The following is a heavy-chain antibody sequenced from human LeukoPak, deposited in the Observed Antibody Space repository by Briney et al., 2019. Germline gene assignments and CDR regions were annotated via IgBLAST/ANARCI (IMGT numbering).Heavy chain of an antibody. CDR3: ARGLRFLEWFGAFDI. Sequence: GASVKVSCKASGYTFTGYYMHWVRQAPGQGLEWMGWINPNSGGTNYAQKFQGRVTMTRDTSISTAYMELSRLRSDDTAVYYCARGLRFLEWFGAFDIWGQGTMVTVSS. J-gene: IGHJ3*02. D-gene: IGHD3-3*01. CDR1: GYTFTGYY. V-gene: IGHV1-2*02. CDR2: INPNSGGT.